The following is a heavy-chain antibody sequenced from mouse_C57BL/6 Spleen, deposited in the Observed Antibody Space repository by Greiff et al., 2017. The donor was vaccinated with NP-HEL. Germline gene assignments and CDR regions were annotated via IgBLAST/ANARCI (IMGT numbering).Heavy chain of an antibody. D-gene: IGHD2-5*01. J-gene: IGHJ4*01. CDR1: GYTFTDYE. CDR3: TRKNYSNSYYYAMDY. CDR2: IDPETGGT. Sequence: VQLQQSGAELVRPGASVTLSCKASGYTFTDYEMHWVKQTPVPGLEWIGAIDPETGGTAYNQKFKGKAILTADKSSSTAYMELRSLTSEDSAVYYCTRKNYSNSYYYAMDYWGQGTSVTVSS. V-gene: IGHV1-15*01.